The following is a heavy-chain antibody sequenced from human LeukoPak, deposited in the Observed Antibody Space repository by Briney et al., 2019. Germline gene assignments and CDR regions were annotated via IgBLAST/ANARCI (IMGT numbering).Heavy chain of an antibody. J-gene: IGHJ4*02. CDR2: IGHDGGT. D-gene: IGHD2-15*01. Sequence: PSETLSLTCAVYGGPFDGYYWTLVRQTPGKGLEWIGEIGHDGGTNYNPSLSSRVTISIDTSKKQFSLKLSSVTAADTAVYYCARVPATVSRPCDSWGQGTLVTVSS. V-gene: IGHV4-34*01. CDR1: GGPFDGYY. CDR3: ARVPATVSRPCDS.